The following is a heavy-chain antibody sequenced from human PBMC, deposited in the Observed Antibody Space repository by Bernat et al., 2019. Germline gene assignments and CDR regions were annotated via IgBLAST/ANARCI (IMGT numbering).Heavy chain of an antibody. D-gene: IGHD6-19*01. CDR3: ARALAGYSSGWSRPDDY. CDR2: INSDGIST. J-gene: IGHJ4*02. CDR1: GFTFSSYW. V-gene: IGHV3-74*01. Sequence: EVQLVESGGGLVQPGGSLRLSCAASGFTFSSYWMHWVRQAPGKGLVWVSRINSDGISTSYADSVKGRFTISRDNAKNTLYLQMNSLRAEDTAVYYCARALAGYSSGWSRPDDYWGQGTLVTVSS.